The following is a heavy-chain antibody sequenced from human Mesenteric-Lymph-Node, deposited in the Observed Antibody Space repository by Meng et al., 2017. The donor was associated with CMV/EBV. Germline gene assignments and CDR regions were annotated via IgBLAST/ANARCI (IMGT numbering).Heavy chain of an antibody. Sequence: SETLSLTCTVTGGSISNYYWSWIRQSPGKGLEWIGYIYYSGTTNYNPSLKSRVTMSVDTSKDLFSLRLNSVTAADTAVYYCAKMDNWHFEYGMDVWGQGTTVTVSS. V-gene: IGHV4-59*01. CDR3: AKMDNWHFEYGMDV. J-gene: IGHJ6*02. CDR2: IYYSGTT. D-gene: IGHD1-1*01. CDR1: GGSISNYY.